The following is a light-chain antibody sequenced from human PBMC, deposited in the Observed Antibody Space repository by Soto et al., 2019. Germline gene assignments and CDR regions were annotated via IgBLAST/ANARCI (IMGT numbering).Light chain of an antibody. CDR3: QQYGSSGT. J-gene: IGKJ1*01. V-gene: IGKV3-20*01. CDR2: GAS. CDR1: QSVSNNY. Sequence: EIVFSHSPVTLSLSPVERATLSCRASQSVSNNYLAWYQQKPGQAPRLLIYGASNRATGIPDRFSGSGSGTDFTLTISRLEPEDFAVYYCQQYGSSGTFGQGTRWIS.